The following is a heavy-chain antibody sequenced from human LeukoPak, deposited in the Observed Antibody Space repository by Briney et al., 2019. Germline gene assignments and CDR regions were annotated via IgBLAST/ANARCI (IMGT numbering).Heavy chain of an antibody. CDR3: ARWDPTYDIAASGTSNYY. CDR2: INPNSGGT. Sequence: ASVKVSCKASGYXFTDYYMHWVRQAPGQGLEWMGWINPNSGGTNYAQKFQGRVTMTRDTPISTAYMELSRLRSDDTAVYYCARWDPTYDIAASGTSNYYWGQGTLVTVSS. D-gene: IGHD6-13*01. J-gene: IGHJ4*02. V-gene: IGHV1-2*02. CDR1: GYXFTDYY.